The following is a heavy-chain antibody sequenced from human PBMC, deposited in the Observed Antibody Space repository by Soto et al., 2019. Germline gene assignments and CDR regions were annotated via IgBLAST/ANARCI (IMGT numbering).Heavy chain of an antibody. Sequence: VSGPTLVNPTQTLTLTCTFSGFSLSTSGMCVSWIRQPPGKALDWLALIDWDDDNSYSTSLKTRLTISKDTSKNQVVLTMTNMDPVDTATYYCARTRYYYDSSGSYYSVMDVWGQGTTVTVSS. V-gene: IGHV2-70*01. CDR1: GFSLSTSGMC. CDR2: IDWDDDN. D-gene: IGHD3-22*01. J-gene: IGHJ6*02. CDR3: ARTRYYYDSSGSYYSVMDV.